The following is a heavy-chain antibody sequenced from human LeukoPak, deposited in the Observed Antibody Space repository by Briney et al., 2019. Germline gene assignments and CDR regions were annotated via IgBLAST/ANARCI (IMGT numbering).Heavy chain of an antibody. V-gene: IGHV3-48*01. CDR1: GFTFSSYS. Sequence: PGGSLRLSCAASGFTFSSYSMNWVRQAPGKGLEWGSYISGSSSTIYYADSVKGRFTISRDNGKNTLYLQMNSLRAEDTAVYYCARGGGLDVWGQGATVTVSS. J-gene: IGHJ6*02. CDR2: ISGSSSTI. CDR3: ARGGGLDV.